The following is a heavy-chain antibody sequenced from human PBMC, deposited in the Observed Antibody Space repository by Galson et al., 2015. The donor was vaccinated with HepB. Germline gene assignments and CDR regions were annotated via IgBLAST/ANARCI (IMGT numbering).Heavy chain of an antibody. V-gene: IGHV1-24*01. CDR2: FDPEDGET. J-gene: IGHJ4*02. D-gene: IGHD5-18*01. CDR1: GNIFTEFS. CDR3: ATVFMVDTAMVASSHYLDF. Sequence: SVKVSCKVSGNIFTEFSMHWVRQAPEKGLEWMGRFDPEDGETTYVQKFQGRVTMTEDTSTNTAYMELRSLRSEDTAVYYCATVFMVDTAMVASSHYLDFWGQGTLVTVSS.